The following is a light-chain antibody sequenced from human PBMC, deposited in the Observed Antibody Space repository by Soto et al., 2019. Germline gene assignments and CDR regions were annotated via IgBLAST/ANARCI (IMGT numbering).Light chain of an antibody. CDR3: GTWDSSLSAGV. J-gene: IGLJ1*01. CDR1: SSNIGNDY. CDR2: DTN. V-gene: IGLV1-51*01. Sequence: QAVVTQPPSVSAAPGQNVTISCSGSSSNIGNDYVSWYQHLPGTAPKLLIYDTNKRPSGIPDRFSASKSGTSATLGITGLQTGDEADYYCGTWDSSLSAGVFGTGTKLTVL.